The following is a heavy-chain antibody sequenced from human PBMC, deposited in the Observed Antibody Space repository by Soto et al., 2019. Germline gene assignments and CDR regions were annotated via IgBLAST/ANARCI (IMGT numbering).Heavy chain of an antibody. CDR1: DGSISSFY. Sequence: PSETLPLTWTVSDGSISSFYWIWIRQPPGKGLEWIGEANHSGSTNYNPSLKSRVTISVDTSKNQFSLKLSSVTAADTAVYYCARRPTYYDILTGYGYYWYFDLWGRGTLVTVSS. D-gene: IGHD3-9*01. CDR3: ARRPTYYDILTGYGYYWYFDL. V-gene: IGHV4-34*01. J-gene: IGHJ2*01. CDR2: ANHSGST.